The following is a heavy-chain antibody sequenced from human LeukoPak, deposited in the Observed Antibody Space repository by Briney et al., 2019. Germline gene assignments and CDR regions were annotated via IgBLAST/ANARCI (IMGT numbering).Heavy chain of an antibody. J-gene: IGHJ6*02. CDR1: GFTFSSYA. CDR2: ISYDGSNK. V-gene: IGHV3-30-3*01. CDR3: ARDRGLGYCSSTSCYFPEYYYYGMDV. Sequence: PGGSLRLSCAASGFTFSSYAIHWVRQAPGKGLEWVAVISYDGSNKYYADSVKGRFTISRDNAKNSLYLQMNSLRAEDTAVYYCARDRGLGYCSSTSCYFPEYYYYGMDVWGQGTTVTVSS. D-gene: IGHD2-2*01.